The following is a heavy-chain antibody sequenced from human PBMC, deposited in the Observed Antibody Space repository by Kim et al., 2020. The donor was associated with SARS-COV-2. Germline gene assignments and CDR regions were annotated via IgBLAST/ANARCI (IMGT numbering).Heavy chain of an antibody. V-gene: IGHV3-48*03. CDR2: ISSSGSTI. CDR3: ARDAFMITFGGVIVDYPDAFDI. Sequence: GGSLRLSCAASGFTFSSYEMNWVRQAPGKGLEWVSYISSSGSTIYYAASVKGRFTISRDNAKNSLYLQMNSLRAEDTAVYYCARDAFMITFGGVIVDYPDAFDIWGQGTMVTVSS. D-gene: IGHD3-16*02. CDR1: GFTFSSYE. J-gene: IGHJ3*02.